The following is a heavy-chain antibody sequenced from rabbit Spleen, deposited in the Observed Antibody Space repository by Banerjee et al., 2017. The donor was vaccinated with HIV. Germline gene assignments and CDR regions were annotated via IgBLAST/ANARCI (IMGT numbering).Heavy chain of an antibody. CDR3: ATNHYTGDFNL. CDR1: GFDLSSYYY. J-gene: IGHJ4*01. V-gene: IGHV1S40*01. D-gene: IGHD4-1*01. CDR2: IYTGSGST. Sequence: QSLEESGGDLVKPGASLTLTCTASGFDLSSYYYICWVRQAPGKGLEWIACIYTGSGSTYYASWAKGRFTISKTSSTTVTLQMTRLTAADTATYFCATNHYTGDFNLWGQGTLVTVS.